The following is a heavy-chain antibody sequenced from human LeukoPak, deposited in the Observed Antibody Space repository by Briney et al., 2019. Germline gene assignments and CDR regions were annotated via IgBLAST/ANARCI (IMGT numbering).Heavy chain of an antibody. D-gene: IGHD2-15*01. CDR2: INPNSGGT. CDR1: GYTFTGYY. CDR3: ARGSPLGPFDI. J-gene: IGHJ3*02. Sequence: ASVKVSCKASGYTFTGYYMNWVRQAPGQGMEWMGRINPNSGGTNYAQKLQGRVTMTTDTSTSTAYMELRSLRSDDTAVYYCARGSPLGPFDIWGQGTMVTVSS. V-gene: IGHV1-2*06.